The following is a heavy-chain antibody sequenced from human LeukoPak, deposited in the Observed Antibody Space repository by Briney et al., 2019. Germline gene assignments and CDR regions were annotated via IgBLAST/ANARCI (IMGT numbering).Heavy chain of an antibody. CDR3: ASSSGSYYYYYYMDV. Sequence: SETLSLTCTVSGGSIRSSSYYWSWIRQPPGKGLEWIGEINHSGSTNYNPSLKSRVTISVDTSKNQFSLKLSSVTAADTAVYYCASSSGSYYYYYYMDVWGKGTTVTISS. D-gene: IGHD1-26*01. V-gene: IGHV4-39*07. CDR2: INHSGST. CDR1: GGSIRSSSYY. J-gene: IGHJ6*03.